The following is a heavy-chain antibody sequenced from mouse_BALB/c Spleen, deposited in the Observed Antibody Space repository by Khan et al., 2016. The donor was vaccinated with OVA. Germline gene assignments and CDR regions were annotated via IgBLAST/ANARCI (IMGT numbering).Heavy chain of an antibody. D-gene: IGHD1-1*01. CDR1: GYTFINYW. Sequence: QVQLQQSGAELAKPGASVKMSCKASGYTFINYWILWVKQRPGQGLEWIGNINPSTGYTEYNQNFKDKATLTADKSSSTAYMQMSSLPSEDSAVYYCARRGLRWDFDYWCQVTTLTVSS. CDR2: INPSTGYT. V-gene: IGHV1-7*01. J-gene: IGHJ2*01. CDR3: ARRGLRWDFDY.